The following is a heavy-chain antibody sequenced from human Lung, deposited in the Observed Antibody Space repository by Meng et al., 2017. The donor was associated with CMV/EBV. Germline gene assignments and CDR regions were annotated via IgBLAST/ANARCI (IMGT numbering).Heavy chain of an antibody. CDR3: AWGVVTPGY. Sequence: GGSLRLSCAASGFTFSNYAMHWVRQAPGKGLEWVAVISYDGSNKYFADSVKGRFTISRENSKNTLYLQMNSLRAEGTAVYYCAWGVVTPGYWGQGTLVTVSS. J-gene: IGHJ4*02. CDR1: GFTFSNYA. V-gene: IGHV3-30*04. D-gene: IGHD4-23*01. CDR2: ISYDGSNK.